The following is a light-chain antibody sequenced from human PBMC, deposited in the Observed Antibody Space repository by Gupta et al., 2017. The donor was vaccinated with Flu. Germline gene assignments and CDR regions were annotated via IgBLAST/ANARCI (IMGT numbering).Light chain of an antibody. J-gene: IGKJ4*01. Sequence: EIMMTQSPATLSVSPGQRATLSCRASQRLNTNLAWYQQKPGQPPRLLIYGASTRATGIPARFSGSGSGTECTLTISSLQSEDFAVDYCQQCGSGALGFGDGTKVEV. CDR1: QRLNTN. CDR3: QQCGSGALG. CDR2: GAS. V-gene: IGKV3-15*01.